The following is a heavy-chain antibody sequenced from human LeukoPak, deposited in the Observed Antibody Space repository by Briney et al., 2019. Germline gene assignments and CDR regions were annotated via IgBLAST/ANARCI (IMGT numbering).Heavy chain of an antibody. Sequence: GGSLRLSCAASGFTVSSNYMSWVRQAPGKGLEWVSVIYSGGSTYYADSVKGRFTISRDNSKNTLYLQMNSLRAEDTAVYYCAKDPFSGSYQVEFDYWGQGTLVTVSS. V-gene: IGHV3-53*01. CDR3: AKDPFSGSYQVEFDY. CDR2: IYSGGST. CDR1: GFTVSSNY. J-gene: IGHJ4*02. D-gene: IGHD1-26*01.